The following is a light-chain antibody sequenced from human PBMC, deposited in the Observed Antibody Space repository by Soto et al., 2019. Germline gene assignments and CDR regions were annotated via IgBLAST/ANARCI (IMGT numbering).Light chain of an antibody. CDR1: YIDIRDHNY. Sequence: QSALTQPASVSGSPGQSITISCTGTYIDIRDHNYVSWYQQHPGYAPKLIIFEVNRRPSGISNRFSGSKSDNTASLTISGLQAEDEADYFCAASTGGITRVFGTGTKLTVL. CDR2: EVN. V-gene: IGLV2-14*01. CDR3: AASTGGITRV. J-gene: IGLJ1*01.